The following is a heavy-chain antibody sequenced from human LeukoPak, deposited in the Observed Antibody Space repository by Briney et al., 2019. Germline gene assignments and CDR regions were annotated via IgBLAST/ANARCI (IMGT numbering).Heavy chain of an antibody. CDR3: ARRSYYYVFDY. CDR1: GGSFSGYY. D-gene: IGHD3-22*01. J-gene: IGHJ4*02. Sequence: SETLSLTCAVYGGSFSGYYWSWIRQPPGKGLEWIGEINHSGSTNYNPSLKSRVTISVDTSKNQFSLKLSSVTAADTAVYYCARRSYYYVFDYWGQGTLVTVSS. V-gene: IGHV4-34*01. CDR2: INHSGST.